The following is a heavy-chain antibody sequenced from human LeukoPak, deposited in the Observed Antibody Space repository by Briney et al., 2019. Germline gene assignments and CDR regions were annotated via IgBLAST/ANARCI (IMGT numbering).Heavy chain of an antibody. J-gene: IGHJ4*02. CDR1: GGSISSSSYY. CDR3: ARGGLSYDSSSWFDY. D-gene: IGHD3-22*01. CDR2: IYYSGST. V-gene: IGHV4-39*07. Sequence: DPSETLSLTCTVSGGSISSSSYYWGWIRQPPGKGLEWIGSIYYSGSTYYNPSLKSRVTISVDTSKNQFSLKLSSVTAADTAVYYCARGGLSYDSSSWFDYWGQGTLVTVSS.